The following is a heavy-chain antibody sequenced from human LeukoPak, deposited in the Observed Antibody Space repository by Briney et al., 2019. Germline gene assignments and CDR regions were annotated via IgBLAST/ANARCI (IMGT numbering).Heavy chain of an antibody. Sequence: TGGSLRLPCAASGFTFSSYAMSWVRQAPGKGLEWVSAISGSGGSTYYADSVKGRFTISRDNAKNSLYLQMNSLRAEDTAVYYCAASGDFGGDAFDIWGQGTMVTVSS. D-gene: IGHD2-21*01. CDR1: GFTFSSYA. CDR3: AASGDFGGDAFDI. CDR2: ISGSGGST. J-gene: IGHJ3*02. V-gene: IGHV3-23*01.